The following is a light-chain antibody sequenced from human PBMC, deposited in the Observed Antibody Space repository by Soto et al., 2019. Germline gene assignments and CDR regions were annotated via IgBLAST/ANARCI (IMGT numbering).Light chain of an antibody. CDR1: QCVSSSY. CDR2: GAS. CDR3: QQDYNLPRT. J-gene: IGKJ1*01. V-gene: IGKV3D-7*01. Sequence: PGERVTLSCRASQCVSSSYLTWYQQKPGQAPRLLIYGASTRATSIPARFSGSGSGPDFTLTISSLQPEDFAVYYCQQDYNLPRTFGNGTKVEIK.